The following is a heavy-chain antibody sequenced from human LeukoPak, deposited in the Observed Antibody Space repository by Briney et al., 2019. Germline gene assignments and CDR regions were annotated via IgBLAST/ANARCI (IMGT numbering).Heavy chain of an antibody. D-gene: IGHD3-22*01. J-gene: IGHJ4*02. CDR2: ISTSGSTI. V-gene: IGHV3-48*03. CDR3: ARGGYYDSSGFLGY. CDR1: GITFSSYE. Sequence: PGGSLRLSCVVSGITFSSYEMNWVRQAPGKGLEWVSYISTSGSTIYYADSVKGRFTISRDNAKNSLYLQMNSLRAEDTAVYYCARGGYYDSSGFLGYWGQGTLVTVSS.